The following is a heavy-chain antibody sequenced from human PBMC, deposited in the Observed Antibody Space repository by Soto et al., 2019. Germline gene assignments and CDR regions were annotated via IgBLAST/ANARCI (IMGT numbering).Heavy chain of an antibody. CDR1: GFTFSSYG. Sequence: GGSLRLSCAASGFTFSSYGMHWVRQAPGKGLEWVAVIWYDGSNKYYADSVKGRFTNSRDNSKNTLYLQMNSLRAEDTAVYYCARDTEDTAMVGYYFDYWGQGTLVTVSS. CDR2: IWYDGSNK. V-gene: IGHV3-33*01. D-gene: IGHD5-18*01. CDR3: ARDTEDTAMVGYYFDY. J-gene: IGHJ4*02.